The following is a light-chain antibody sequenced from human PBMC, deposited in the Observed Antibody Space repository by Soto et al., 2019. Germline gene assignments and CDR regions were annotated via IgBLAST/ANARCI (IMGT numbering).Light chain of an antibody. CDR2: GAS. V-gene: IGKV3-20*01. J-gene: IGKJ2*01. CDR1: QTVSSNF. CDR3: QQYVNWPYT. Sequence: EMVLTQSPDTLSVSPGERATLSCRASQTVSSNFLAWYQQRPGQAPRLLIYGASSRAASIPDRFSGSGSGTDFTLTISRLEPEDLAVYYCQQYVNWPYTFGQGTKLEI.